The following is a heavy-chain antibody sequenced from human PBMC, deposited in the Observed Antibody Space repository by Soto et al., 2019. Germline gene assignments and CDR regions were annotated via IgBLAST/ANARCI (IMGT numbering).Heavy chain of an antibody. V-gene: IGHV1-18*04. D-gene: IGHD6-13*01. CDR2: ISAHNGNT. CDR1: GYTFTSYG. CDR3: ARGSYISSWYSLDY. J-gene: IGHJ4*02. Sequence: ASVKVSCKASGYTFTSYGISWVRQAPGQGLEWMGWISAHNGNTDYAQKFQGRVTMTTDTSTSTASMELRCLRSDDTAVYYCARGSYISSWYSLDYWGQGTLVTVSS.